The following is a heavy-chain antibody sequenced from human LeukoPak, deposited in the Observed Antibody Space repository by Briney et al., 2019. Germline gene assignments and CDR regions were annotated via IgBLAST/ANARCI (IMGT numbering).Heavy chain of an antibody. J-gene: IGHJ4*02. CDR1: GYTFTGYY. CDR2: INPNSGGT. D-gene: IGHD2-15*01. CDR3: AAGCSGGSCYLNPFDY. V-gene: IGHV1-2*02. Sequence: ASVKVSCKASGYTFTGYYMHWVRQAPGQGLEWMGWINPNSGGTNYAQKFQGRVTMTRDTSISTAYMEPSRLRSDDTAVYYCAAGCSGGSCYLNPFDYWGQGTLVTVSS.